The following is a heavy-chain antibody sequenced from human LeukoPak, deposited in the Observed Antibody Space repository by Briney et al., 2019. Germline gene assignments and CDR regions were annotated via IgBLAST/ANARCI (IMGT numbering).Heavy chain of an antibody. CDR1: GFTFSSYG. Sequence: PGGSLRLSCAVSGFTFSSYGMHWVRQAPGKGLEWVAVISYEGSNKYYADSVKGRFTISRDNAKNTLYLQMNGLRAEDTAVYYCANLDGSSGWPFDYWGQGTLVTVSS. CDR2: ISYEGSNK. J-gene: IGHJ4*02. CDR3: ANLDGSSGWPFDY. V-gene: IGHV3-30*18. D-gene: IGHD6-19*01.